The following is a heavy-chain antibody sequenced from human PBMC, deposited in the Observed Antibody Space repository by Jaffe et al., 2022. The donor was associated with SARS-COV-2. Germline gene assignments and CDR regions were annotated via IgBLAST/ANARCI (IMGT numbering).Heavy chain of an antibody. J-gene: IGHJ6*03. V-gene: IGHV1-18*01. CDR2: ISAYNGNT. Sequence: QVQLVQSGAEVKKPGASVKVSCKASGYTFTSYGISWVRQAPGQGLEWMGWISAYNGNTNYAQKLQGRVTMTTDTSTSTAYMELRSLRSDDTAVYYCARAGDYYYDSSTNYYMDVWGKGTTVTVSS. CDR3: ARAGDYYYDSSTNYYMDV. D-gene: IGHD3-22*01. CDR1: GYTFTSYG.